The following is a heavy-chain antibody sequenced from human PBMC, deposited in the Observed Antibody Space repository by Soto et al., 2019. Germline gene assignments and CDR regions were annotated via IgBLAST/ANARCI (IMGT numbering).Heavy chain of an antibody. CDR3: ASYHLNSYYYGMVV. Sequence: QVQLVQSGAAVKKPGASVKVSCKASGYTFTSYGFSWVRQAPGQGLEWMGWISAYNGNTNYAQKLQGRVTMTTDTSTSTAYMELRSLRSDDTAVYYCASYHLNSYYYGMVVWGQGTTVTVSS. J-gene: IGHJ6*02. CDR2: ISAYNGNT. CDR1: GYTFTSYG. V-gene: IGHV1-18*01.